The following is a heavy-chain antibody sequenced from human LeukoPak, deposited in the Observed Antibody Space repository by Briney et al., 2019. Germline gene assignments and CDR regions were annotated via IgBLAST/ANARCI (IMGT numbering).Heavy chain of an antibody. D-gene: IGHD2-2*01. CDR3: ARDTHCSSTSCTNYYYMDV. J-gene: IGHJ6*03. V-gene: IGHV3-7*01. CDR2: IKQDGSEK. CDR1: GLTFSSYW. Sequence: GGSLRLSCAASGLTFSSYWMSWVRQAPGKGLEWVANIKQDGSEKYYVDSVKGRFTISRDNAKNSLYLQMNSLRAEDTAVYYCARDTHCSSTSCTNYYYMDVWGKGTTVTVSS.